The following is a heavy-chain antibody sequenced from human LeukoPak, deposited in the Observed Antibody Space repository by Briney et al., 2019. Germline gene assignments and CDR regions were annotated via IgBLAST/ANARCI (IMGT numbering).Heavy chain of an antibody. CDR2: ITWNGGST. Sequence: GGSLRLSCAASGFTFDDYGMSWVRQAPGKGLEWVSGITWNGGSTGYADSVKGRFTISRDNSKNTLYLQMNSLRAEDTAVYYCAKGDPRVYFDYWGQGTLVTVSS. CDR3: AKGDPRVYFDY. V-gene: IGHV3-20*04. CDR1: GFTFDDYG. J-gene: IGHJ4*02.